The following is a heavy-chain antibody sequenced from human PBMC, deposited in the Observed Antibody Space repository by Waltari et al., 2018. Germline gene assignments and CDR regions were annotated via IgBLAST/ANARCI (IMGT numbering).Heavy chain of an antibody. D-gene: IGHD6-6*01. CDR1: GGSFSGYY. CDR3: AREDKQVGVAARPPYYYYYMDV. V-gene: IGHV4-34*01. Sequence: QVQLQQWGAGLLKPSETLSLTCAVYGGSFSGYYWSWIRQPPGKGLEWIGEINHSGSTNYNPSLKSRVTISVDTSKNQFSLKLSSVTAADTAVYYWAREDKQVGVAARPPYYYYYMDVWGKGTTVTISS. CDR2: INHSGST. J-gene: IGHJ6*03.